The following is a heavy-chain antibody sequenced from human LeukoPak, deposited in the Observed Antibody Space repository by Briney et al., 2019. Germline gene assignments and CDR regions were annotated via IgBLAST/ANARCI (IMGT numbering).Heavy chain of an antibody. CDR2: IIPIFGTA. Sequence: SVKVSCKASGGTFSSYAISWLRQAPGQGLEWMGRIIPIFGTANYAQKFQGRVTITTDESTSTAYMELSSLRSEDTAVYYCADCSSTSCYYYYYYMDVWGKGTTVTVSS. CDR1: GGTFSSYA. D-gene: IGHD2-2*01. CDR3: ADCSSTSCYYYYYYMDV. J-gene: IGHJ6*03. V-gene: IGHV1-69*05.